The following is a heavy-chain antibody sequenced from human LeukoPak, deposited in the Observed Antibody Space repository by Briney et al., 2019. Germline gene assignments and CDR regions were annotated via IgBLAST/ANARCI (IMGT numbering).Heavy chain of an antibody. J-gene: IGHJ6*02. D-gene: IGHD1-26*01. V-gene: IGHV3-9*01. CDR3: AKHMRATNTYSFFGLDV. CDR2: INWNGGGT. Sequence: GGSLRLSCAATGFTFKDYGMHWVRQPPGKGLEWVSSINWNGGGTDYADSVKGRFTISRDNAKNSLYLQLSSLRPEDTALYYCAKHMRATNTYSFFGLDVWGHGTLVTVSS. CDR1: GFTFKDYG.